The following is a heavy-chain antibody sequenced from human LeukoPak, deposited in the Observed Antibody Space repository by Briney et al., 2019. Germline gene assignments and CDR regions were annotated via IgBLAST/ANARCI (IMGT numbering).Heavy chain of an antibody. D-gene: IGHD3-10*01. CDR3: ARLGYYGSGSYPDY. CDR1: GGSISSFY. CDR2: IYYSGST. Sequence: SETLSLTCTVSGGSISSFYWSWIRQPPGKGLEWIGYIYYSGSTNYNPSLKSRVTISVDTSKNQFSLRLSSVTAADTAVYYCARLGYYGSGSYPDYWGQGTLVTVSS. V-gene: IGHV4-59*01. J-gene: IGHJ4*02.